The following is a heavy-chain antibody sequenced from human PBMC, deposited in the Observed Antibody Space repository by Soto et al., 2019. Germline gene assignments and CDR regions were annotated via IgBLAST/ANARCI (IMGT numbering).Heavy chain of an antibody. V-gene: IGHV3-23*01. CDR3: AKDQAAAGNFSRYFQY. J-gene: IGHJ1*01. CDR1: GFTFSSYA. D-gene: IGHD6-13*01. CDR2: ISGSGGST. Sequence: EVQLLESGGGLVQPEGSLRLSCAASGFTFSSYAMSWVRQAPGKGLEWVSGISGSGGSTYYADSVKGRFTISRDNSKNTLYLQVNSLRAEDTAVYYCAKDQAAAGNFSRYFQYWGQGTLVTVSS.